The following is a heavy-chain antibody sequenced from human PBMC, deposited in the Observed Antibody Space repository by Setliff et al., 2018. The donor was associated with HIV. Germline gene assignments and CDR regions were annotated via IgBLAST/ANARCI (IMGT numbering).Heavy chain of an antibody. D-gene: IGHD2-15*01. CDR1: GFIFDDYA. V-gene: IGHV3-74*01. CDR3: AREPIYCSGGSCYSGLGWFDP. CDR2: INSDDTIT. J-gene: IGHJ5*02. Sequence: GGSLRLSCAASGFIFDDYAMHWVRQVPGKGLEWFSRINSDDTITNYADSVKGRFTISRYNANNTLYLQMNSLRAEDTAVYYCAREPIYCSGGSCYSGLGWFDPWGQGTLVTLL.